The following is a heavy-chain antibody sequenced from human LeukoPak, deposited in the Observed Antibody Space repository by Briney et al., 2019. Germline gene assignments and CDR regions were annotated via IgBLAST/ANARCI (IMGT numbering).Heavy chain of an antibody. CDR2: IYYSGST. CDR1: GGSISSDSSD. V-gene: IGHV4-39*01. J-gene: IGHJ4*02. Sequence: SETLSLTCTVSGGSISSDSSDWGWIRQPQGKGLEWIGSIYYSGSTYYNPSLKSRVTISVDTSKNQFSLKLSSVTAQDTAVYYCARWVGATRRYFDHWGQGTLVTVSS. D-gene: IGHD1-26*01. CDR3: ARWVGATRRYFDH.